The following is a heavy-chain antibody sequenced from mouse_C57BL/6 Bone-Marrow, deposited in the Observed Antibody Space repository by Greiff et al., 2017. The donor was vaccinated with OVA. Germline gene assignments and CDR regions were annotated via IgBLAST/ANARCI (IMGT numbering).Heavy chain of an antibody. J-gene: IGHJ2*01. CDR3: ARKAAQADFDY. CDR1: GYTFTSYW. V-gene: IGHV1-61*01. D-gene: IGHD3-2*02. Sequence: VKLQQPGAELVRPGSSVKLSCKASGYTFTSYWMDWVKQRPGQGLEWIGNIYPSDSETHYNQKFKDKATLTVDKSSSTAYMQLSSLTSEDSAVYYCARKAAQADFDYWGQGTTLTVSS. CDR2: IYPSDSET.